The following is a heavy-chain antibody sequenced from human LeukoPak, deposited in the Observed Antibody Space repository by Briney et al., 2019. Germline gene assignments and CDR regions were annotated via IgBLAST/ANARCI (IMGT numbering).Heavy chain of an antibody. CDR2: ISAYNGNT. CDR1: GYTFTGYY. Sequence: ASVKVSCKASGYTFTGYYIHWVRQAPGQGLEWMGWISAYNGNTNYAQKLQGRVTMTTDTSTSTAYMELRSLRSDDTAVYYCARVPSTMIVVVTPNGFDPWGQGTLVTVSS. CDR3: ARVPSTMIVVVTPNGFDP. J-gene: IGHJ5*02. V-gene: IGHV1-18*04. D-gene: IGHD3-22*01.